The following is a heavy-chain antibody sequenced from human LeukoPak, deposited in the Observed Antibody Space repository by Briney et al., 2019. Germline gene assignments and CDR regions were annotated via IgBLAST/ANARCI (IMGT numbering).Heavy chain of an antibody. CDR1: DDSFSSHY. Sequence: SETLSLTCAVSDDSFSSHYWTWIRQPPGKGLEWIGYISYIGRTNYNPSLKSRVTISIDTSKNQFSLKLTSVTAADTAVYYCARDLVTVTKVFDIWGQGTMVSVSS. CDR3: ARDLVTVTKVFDI. J-gene: IGHJ3*02. D-gene: IGHD4-17*01. V-gene: IGHV4-59*11. CDR2: ISYIGRT.